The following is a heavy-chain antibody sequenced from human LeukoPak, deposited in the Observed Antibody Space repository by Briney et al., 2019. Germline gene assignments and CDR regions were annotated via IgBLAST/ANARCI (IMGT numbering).Heavy chain of an antibody. Sequence: GGSLRLSCAASGFTFDDYAMHWVRQAPGKGLEWVSGISWNSGSIGYADSVKGRFTISRDNAKNSLYLQMNSLRAEDTALYYCAKDTRKRTVTSGWYLDLWGRGTLVTVSS. CDR2: ISWNSGSI. J-gene: IGHJ2*01. CDR3: AKDTRKRTVTSGWYLDL. D-gene: IGHD4-17*01. CDR1: GFTFDDYA. V-gene: IGHV3-9*01.